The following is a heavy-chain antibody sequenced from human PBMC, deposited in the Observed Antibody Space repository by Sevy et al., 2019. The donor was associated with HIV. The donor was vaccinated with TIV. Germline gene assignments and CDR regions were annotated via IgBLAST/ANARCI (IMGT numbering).Heavy chain of an antibody. CDR2: IIPIFGTA. D-gene: IGHD3-22*01. J-gene: IGHJ4*02. Sequence: ASVKVSCKASGGTFSSYAISWVRQAPGQGLEWMGGIIPIFGTANYAQKFQGRVTITADESTSTAYMELSSLRSEDTAMYYCARDALYYYDSSGYYVGDYWGQGTLVTVSS. V-gene: IGHV1-69*13. CDR1: GGTFSSYA. CDR3: ARDALYYYDSSGYYVGDY.